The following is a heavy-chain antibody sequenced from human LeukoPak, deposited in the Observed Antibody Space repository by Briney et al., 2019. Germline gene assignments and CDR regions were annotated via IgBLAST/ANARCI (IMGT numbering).Heavy chain of an antibody. D-gene: IGHD2-2*01. J-gene: IGHJ4*02. CDR3: ARHPEPGYCSSTRCHESYFDY. V-gene: IGHV3-23*01. CDR1: GFTFSSCA. Sequence: GGSLRLSCAASGFTFSSCAMSWVRQAPGKGLEWVSAISGSGGRPYYADSVKGRFTISRDNSKNTLYLQMNSLRAEDTAVYYCARHPEPGYCSSTRCHESYFDYWGQGTLVTVSS. CDR2: ISGSGGRP.